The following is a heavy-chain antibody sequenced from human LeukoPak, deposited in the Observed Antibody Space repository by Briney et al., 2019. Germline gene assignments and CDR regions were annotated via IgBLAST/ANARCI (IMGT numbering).Heavy chain of an antibody. D-gene: IGHD1-26*01. Sequence: ASVKVSCKVSGYTLTLLSMHWVRQAPGTGLEWMGRFDPEDGETIYAQKFQGRVTMTEDTSTNTAYMELSSLRSEDTAVYYCAAGGGSNNIDAFDIWGQGTMVTVSS. V-gene: IGHV1-24*01. CDR2: FDPEDGET. CDR1: GYTLTLLS. J-gene: IGHJ3*02. CDR3: AAGGGSNNIDAFDI.